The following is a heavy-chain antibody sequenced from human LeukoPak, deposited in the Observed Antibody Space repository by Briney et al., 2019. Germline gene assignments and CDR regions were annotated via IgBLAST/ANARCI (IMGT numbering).Heavy chain of an antibody. J-gene: IGHJ4*02. CDR1: GFTFSSYA. D-gene: IGHD5-12*01. Sequence: GGSLRLSCAASGFTFSSYAMRWVRQAPGKGLEWVAVISYDGSNKYYADSVKGRFTIPRDNSKNTLYLQMNSLRAEDTAVYYCARDPAGYSGYVNFDYWGQGTLVTVSS. CDR2: ISYDGSNK. CDR3: ARDPAGYSGYVNFDY. V-gene: IGHV3-30*04.